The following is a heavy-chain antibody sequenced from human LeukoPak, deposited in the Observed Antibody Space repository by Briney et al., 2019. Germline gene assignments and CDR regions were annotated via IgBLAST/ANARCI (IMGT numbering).Heavy chain of an antibody. CDR2: IRYDGSNK. CDR3: AKDQYVVRIFGVVTGIDY. J-gene: IGHJ4*02. Sequence: GRSLRLSCAASGFTFSSYGMHWVRQAPGKGLEWVAFIRYDGSNKYYADSVKGRFTISRDNSKNTLYLQMNSLRAEDTAVYYCAKDQYVVRIFGVVTGIDYWGQGTLVTVSS. D-gene: IGHD3-3*01. V-gene: IGHV3-30*02. CDR1: GFTFSSYG.